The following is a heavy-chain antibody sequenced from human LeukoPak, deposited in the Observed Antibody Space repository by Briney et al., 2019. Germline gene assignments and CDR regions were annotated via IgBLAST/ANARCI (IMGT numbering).Heavy chain of an antibody. J-gene: IGHJ3*02. CDR1: GGSIDSPNW. Sequence: TSETLSLTCVVSGGSIDSPNWWSWVRQPPGKGLEWIGEIYHSESTNYKPSLRSRGTISVDKSKNQFSLRLNSVTAADTAVYYCARTLGNYGSGSYDALDIWGQGTMVTVSS. CDR3: ARTLGNYGSGSYDALDI. D-gene: IGHD3-10*01. V-gene: IGHV4-4*02. CDR2: IYHSEST.